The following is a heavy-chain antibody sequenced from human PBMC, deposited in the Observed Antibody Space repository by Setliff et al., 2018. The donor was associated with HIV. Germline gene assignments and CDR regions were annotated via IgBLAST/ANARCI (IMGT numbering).Heavy chain of an antibody. CDR1: GGTFSSYA. Sequence: SVKVSCKASGGTFSSYAISWVRQAPGQGLEWMGGIIPIVDIAKYAQKFQDRVTITADKSTSTTFMELSSLRSEDTAVYYFARGAYRRRDGGTYFYQFDFWGRGTLVTVSS. D-gene: IGHD1-26*01. V-gene: IGHV1-69*10. CDR3: ARGAYRRRDGGTYFYQFDF. CDR2: IIPIVDIA. J-gene: IGHJ4*02.